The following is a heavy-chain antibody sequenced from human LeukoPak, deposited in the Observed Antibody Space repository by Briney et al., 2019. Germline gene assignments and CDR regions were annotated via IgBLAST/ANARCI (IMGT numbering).Heavy chain of an antibody. CDR3: ARGGLRNWYFDL. CDR1: GFTFSSYW. V-gene: IGHV3-74*01. Sequence: GGPLRLSCAASGFTFSSYWMHWVRQAPGKGLVWVSRLNSDGTNTYHADSVKGRVTISRDNAKNTVYLEMNSLRAEDTAVYYCARGGLRNWYFDLWGRGTLVTVSS. D-gene: IGHD5-12*01. CDR2: LNSDGTNT. J-gene: IGHJ2*01.